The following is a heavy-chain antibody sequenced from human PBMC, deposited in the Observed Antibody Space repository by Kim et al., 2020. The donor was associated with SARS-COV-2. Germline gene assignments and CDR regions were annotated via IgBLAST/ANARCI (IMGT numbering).Heavy chain of an antibody. Sequence: IYNADSVKGRFTISRDNAKNSLYLQMNSLRAEDTAVYYCARDYYGGWFDPWGQGTLVTVSS. CDR2: I. V-gene: IGHV3-21*01. CDR3: ARDYYGGWFDP. D-gene: IGHD3-10*01. J-gene: IGHJ5*02.